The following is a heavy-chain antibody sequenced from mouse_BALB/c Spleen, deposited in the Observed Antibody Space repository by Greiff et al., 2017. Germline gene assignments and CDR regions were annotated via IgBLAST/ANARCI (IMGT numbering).Heavy chain of an antibody. CDR3: ARNFAMDY. CDR2: IYPGDGDT. J-gene: IGHJ4*01. CDR1: GYTFTSYW. Sequence: QVQLQQSGAELARPGASVKLSCKASGYTFTSYWMQWVKQRPGQGLEWIGAIYPGDGDTRYTQKFKGKATLTADKSSSTAYMQLSSLASEDSAVYYCARNFAMDYGGQGTSVTVSS. V-gene: IGHV1-87*01.